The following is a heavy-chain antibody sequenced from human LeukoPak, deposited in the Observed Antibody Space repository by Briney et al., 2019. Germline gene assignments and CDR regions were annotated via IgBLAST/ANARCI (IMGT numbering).Heavy chain of an antibody. V-gene: IGHV4-31*03. Sequence: SQTLSLTCTVSGGSISSGGYYWSWIRQHPGKGLEWIGYIYYSGSTYYNPSLKSRVTISVDTSKNQFSLKLNSVTAADTAVYYCARRFIAAAKNDAFDIWGQGTMVTVSS. CDR2: IYYSGST. CDR1: GGSISSGGYY. J-gene: IGHJ3*02. CDR3: ARRFIAAAKNDAFDI. D-gene: IGHD6-13*01.